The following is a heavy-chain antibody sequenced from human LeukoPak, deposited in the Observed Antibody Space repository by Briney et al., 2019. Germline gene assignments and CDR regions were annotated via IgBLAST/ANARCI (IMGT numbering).Heavy chain of an antibody. CDR3: ARDIITIFGVAAYYYGMDV. V-gene: IGHV3-11*01. J-gene: IGHJ6*02. D-gene: IGHD3-3*01. CDR2: ISSSGSTI. CDR1: GFTFSDYY. Sequence: GSLRLSCAASGFTFSDYYMSWIRQAPGKGLEWVSYISSSGSTIYYADSVKGRFTISRDNAKNSLYLQMNSPRAEDTAVYYCARDIITIFGVAAYYYGMDVWGQGTTVTVSS.